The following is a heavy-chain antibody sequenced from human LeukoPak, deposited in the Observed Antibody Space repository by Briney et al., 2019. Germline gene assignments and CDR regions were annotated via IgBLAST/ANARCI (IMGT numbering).Heavy chain of an antibody. CDR3: ARGRTYYYDTSGYYPSIYYGMDV. J-gene: IGHJ6*02. Sequence: PSETLSLTCSVSGGSFNGYYWDWIRQPPGKGLEWIGEINHGKSTNYNPSLKSRATISVDTSKNRFSLKLTSVTAADTAVYYCARGRTYYYDTSGYYPSIYYGMDVWGQGTTVIVSS. D-gene: IGHD3-22*01. CDR1: GGSFNGYY. CDR2: INHGKST. V-gene: IGHV4-34*01.